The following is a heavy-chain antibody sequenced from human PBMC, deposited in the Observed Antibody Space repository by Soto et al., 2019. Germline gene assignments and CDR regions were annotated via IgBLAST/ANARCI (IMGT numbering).Heavy chain of an antibody. CDR3: AHPRGYGVFDAYDI. J-gene: IGHJ3*02. CDR2: ISGSGGST. CDR1: GFTFSSYP. V-gene: IGHV3-23*01. D-gene: IGHD4-17*01. Sequence: PGGSLRLSFAASGFTFSSYPLNWVSQAPGKGLEWVSAISGSGGSTYYADSVKGRFTISRDNSINTLNLQMNSLRTEDTAVYYCAHPRGYGVFDAYDIWGQGAMVTVSS.